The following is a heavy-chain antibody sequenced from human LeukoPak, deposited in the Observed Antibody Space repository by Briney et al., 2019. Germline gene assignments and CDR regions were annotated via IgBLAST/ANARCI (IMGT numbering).Heavy chain of an antibody. J-gene: IGHJ5*02. Sequence: PSETLSLTCTVPGGSISSGSYYWGWIRQPPGKGLEWIGSMYHSGSTYYNPSLKSRVTISVDTSKNQFSLKLSSVTAADSAVYYCARVPGPNWFDPWGQGTLVTVSS. CDR2: MYHSGST. V-gene: IGHV4-39*07. CDR3: ARVPGPNWFDP. CDR1: GGSISSGSYY.